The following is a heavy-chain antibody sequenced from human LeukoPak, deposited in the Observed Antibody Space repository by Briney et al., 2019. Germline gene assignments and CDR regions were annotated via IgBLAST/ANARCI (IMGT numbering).Heavy chain of an antibody. J-gene: IGHJ6*02. CDR3: GRAYYYDSSGQRYGMDV. Sequence: GRSLRLSCAASGFTFSSYDIHWVRQAPGKGLEWVAVIWYDGSNKYYADSVKGRFTISRDNSKNTLYLQMNSLRAEDTAVYYCGRAYYYDSSGQRYGMDVWGQRTTVTVSS. V-gene: IGHV3-33*01. D-gene: IGHD3-22*01. CDR1: GFTFSSYD. CDR2: IWYDGSNK.